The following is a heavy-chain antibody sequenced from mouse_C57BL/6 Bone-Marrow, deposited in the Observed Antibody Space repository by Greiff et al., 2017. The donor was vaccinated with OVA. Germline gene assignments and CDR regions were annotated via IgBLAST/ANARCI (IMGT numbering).Heavy chain of an antibody. CDR3: AREYYGSSQFAY. D-gene: IGHD1-1*01. CDR1: GYTFTSYW. V-gene: IGHV1-55*01. Sequence: QVHVKQPGAELVKPGASVKMSCKASGYTFTSYWITWVKQRPGQGLEWIGDIYPGSGSTNYNEKFKSKATLTVDTSSSTAYMQLSSLTSEDSAVYYCAREYYGSSQFAYWGQGTLVTVSA. CDR2: IYPGSGST. J-gene: IGHJ3*01.